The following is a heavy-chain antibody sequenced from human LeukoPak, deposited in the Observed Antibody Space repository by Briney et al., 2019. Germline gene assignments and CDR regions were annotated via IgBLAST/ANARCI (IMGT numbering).Heavy chain of an antibody. D-gene: IGHD3-10*01. CDR3: ARESLWDYYGSGSWDFDY. Sequence: ASVKVSCKASGYTFTGYYMHWVRQAPGQGLEWMGRIDPNSGGTNCAQKLQGRVTMTRDTSISTAYMELSRLRSDDTAVYYCARESLWDYYGSGSWDFDYWGQGTLVTVSS. CDR1: GYTFTGYY. CDR2: IDPNSGGT. J-gene: IGHJ4*02. V-gene: IGHV1-2*06.